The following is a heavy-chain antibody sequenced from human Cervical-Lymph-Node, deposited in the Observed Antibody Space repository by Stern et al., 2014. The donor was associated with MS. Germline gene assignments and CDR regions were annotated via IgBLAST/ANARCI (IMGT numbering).Heavy chain of an antibody. CDR2: IWYDEINK. D-gene: IGHD4-17*01. CDR1: GFTFISYG. J-gene: IGHJ4*02. V-gene: IGHV3-33*01. Sequence: VQLVESGGGVVQPGRSLRLSCAASGFTFISYGMHWVRPAPGKWLEWVAVIWYDEINKYYADSVKGRFTSSRDNSKNTLYLQMNSLRAEDTAVYYCARDTNHYGHWGQGTLVTVSS. CDR3: ARDTNHYGH.